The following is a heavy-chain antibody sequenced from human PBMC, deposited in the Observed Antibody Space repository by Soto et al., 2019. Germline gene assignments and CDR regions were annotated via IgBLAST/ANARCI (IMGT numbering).Heavy chain of an antibody. Sequence: SLKVSFKASVGTFIIYAISWLLRSPLQVLDWMGGIIPIFGTANYAQKFHVRVTITADKSTSTAYMELSSLRSEDTAVYSCARSSEDIVLMVYAPPQYYYYGMDVWGQGTTVTVSS. CDR3: ARSSEDIVLMVYAPPQYYYYGMDV. CDR1: VGTFIIYA. V-gene: IGHV1-69*06. D-gene: IGHD2-8*01. CDR2: IIPIFGTA. J-gene: IGHJ6*02.